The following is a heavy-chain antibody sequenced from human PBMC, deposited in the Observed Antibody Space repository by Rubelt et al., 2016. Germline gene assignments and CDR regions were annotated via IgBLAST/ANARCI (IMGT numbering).Heavy chain of an antibody. CDR2: LYYTGST. J-gene: IGHJ4*01. CDR1: GCSISSSSFY. CDR3: ARWDVDYLDY. D-gene: IGHD1-26*01. Sequence: QLQLQESGPGLVKPSETLSLTCTVSGCSISSSSFYWAWFRQPPGTGLEWLGGLYYTGSTYFNPHFNSRVTISIDTSKDQVSLRLSSVTAADTAVYYCARWDVDYLDYWGQGTLVTVSS. V-gene: IGHV4-39*07.